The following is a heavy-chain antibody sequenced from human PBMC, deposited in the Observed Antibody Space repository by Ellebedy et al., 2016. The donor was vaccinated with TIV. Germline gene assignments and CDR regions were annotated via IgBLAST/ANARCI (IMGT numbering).Heavy chain of an antibody. CDR3: ATTNGYGTGWYGRNEY. D-gene: IGHD6-19*01. CDR2: IWFDGSQA. CDR1: GFTFSNHG. V-gene: IGHV3-33*01. Sequence: GESLKISCAASGFTFSNHGMHWVRQAPVKGLEWLAIIWFDGSQAFYADSVKGRFTISRDNSENTLYLQMDSLRAEDTAVYYCATTNGYGTGWYGRNEYWGQGALITVSS. J-gene: IGHJ4*02.